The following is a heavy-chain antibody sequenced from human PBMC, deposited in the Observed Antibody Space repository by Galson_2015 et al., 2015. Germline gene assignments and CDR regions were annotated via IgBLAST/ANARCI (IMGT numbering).Heavy chain of an antibody. D-gene: IGHD5-24*01. V-gene: IGHV3-33*01. Sequence: SLRLSCAASGFTFSTYGMHWVRQAPGKGLEWVAVIWYDGSNKYDADSVKGRFTISRDNSNNTLYLQMNSLRAEDTAVYYCARGGRDGYKGTIAMDYWGQGTLVTVSA. CDR2: IWYDGSNK. CDR1: GFTFSTYG. J-gene: IGHJ4*02. CDR3: ARGGRDGYKGTIAMDY.